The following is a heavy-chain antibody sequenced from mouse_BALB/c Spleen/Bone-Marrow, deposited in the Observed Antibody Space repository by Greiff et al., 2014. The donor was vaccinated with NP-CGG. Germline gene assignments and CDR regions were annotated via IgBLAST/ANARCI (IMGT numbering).Heavy chain of an antibody. CDR2: INPSNGGT. CDR1: GYTFTSYY. Sequence: QVQLKQSXAELVKPGASVKLSCKASGYTFTSYYMCWVKQRPGQGLEWIGEINPSNGGTNFNEKFKSKATLTVDKSSSTAYMSLSSLTSEDSAVYYCTRSRRAMDHWGQGTSVTVSS. D-gene: IGHD2-12*01. V-gene: IGHV1S81*02. J-gene: IGHJ4*01. CDR3: TRSRRAMDH.